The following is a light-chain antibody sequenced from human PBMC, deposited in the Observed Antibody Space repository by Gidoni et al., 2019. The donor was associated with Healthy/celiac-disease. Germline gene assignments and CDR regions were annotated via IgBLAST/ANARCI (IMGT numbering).Light chain of an antibody. Sequence: QSVLPPPPSASGTPAQRVTLACSGSSPNIGSNTVNWYQQLPGTAPNLLIYSNNQRPSGVPDRFSGSKSGTSASLAISGLQSEDEADYYCAAWDDSLNGVVFGGGTKLTVL. J-gene: IGLJ2*01. CDR2: SNN. CDR3: AAWDDSLNGVV. CDR1: SPNIGSNT. V-gene: IGLV1-44*01.